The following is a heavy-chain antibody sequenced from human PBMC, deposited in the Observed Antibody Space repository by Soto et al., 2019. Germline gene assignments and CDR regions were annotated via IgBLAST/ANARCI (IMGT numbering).Heavy chain of an antibody. J-gene: IGHJ6*02. CDR1: GFTFSSYA. V-gene: IGHV3-30-3*01. CDR2: ISYDGSNK. CDR3: ARDRVQQLNLYYYYGMDV. D-gene: IGHD6-6*01. Sequence: PGESLKISCAASGFTFSSYAMHWVRQAPGKGLEWVAVISYDGSNKYYADSVKGRFTISRDNSKNTLYLQMNSLRAEDTAVYYCARDRVQQLNLYYYYGMDVWGQGTTVTVSS.